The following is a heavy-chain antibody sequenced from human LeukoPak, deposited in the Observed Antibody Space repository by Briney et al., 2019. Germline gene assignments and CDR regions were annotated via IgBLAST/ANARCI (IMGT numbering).Heavy chain of an antibody. J-gene: IGHJ6*03. CDR2: ISSSSSYI. V-gene: IGHV3-21*01. D-gene: IGHD3-16*01. Sequence: GGSLRLSCAASGFTFSSYSMNWVRQAPGKGLEWVSSISSSSSYIYYADSVKGRFTISRDNTKNSLFLQMNRLSAEDTAVYYCARGHVFGFDYYYYLDVWGKGTTAAVSS. CDR3: ARGHVFGFDYYYYLDV. CDR1: GFTFSSYS.